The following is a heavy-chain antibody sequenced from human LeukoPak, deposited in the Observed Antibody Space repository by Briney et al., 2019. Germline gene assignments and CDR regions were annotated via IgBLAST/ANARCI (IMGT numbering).Heavy chain of an antibody. Sequence: PGGSLRLSCAASGFTFSSYGMHWVRQAPGKGLEWVAFIRYDGSNKYYADSVKGRFTISRDNAKNSLYLQMNSLRAEDTAVYYCARDYDILTGPDLHAFDIWGQGTMVTVSS. J-gene: IGHJ3*02. D-gene: IGHD3-9*01. CDR3: ARDYDILTGPDLHAFDI. V-gene: IGHV3-30*02. CDR1: GFTFSSYG. CDR2: IRYDGSNK.